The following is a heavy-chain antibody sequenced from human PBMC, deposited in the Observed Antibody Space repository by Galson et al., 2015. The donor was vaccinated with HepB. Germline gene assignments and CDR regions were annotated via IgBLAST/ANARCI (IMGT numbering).Heavy chain of an antibody. Sequence: SVKVSCKASGYTFTGYYMHWVRQAPGQGLEWMGWMNPNSGNTGYAQKFQGRVTMTRNTSISTAYMELSRLRSDDTAVYYCARVWYGVGFDYWGQGTLVTVSS. CDR2: MNPNSGNT. J-gene: IGHJ4*02. V-gene: IGHV1-8*02. CDR1: GYTFTGYY. CDR3: ARVWYGVGFDY. D-gene: IGHD3-3*01.